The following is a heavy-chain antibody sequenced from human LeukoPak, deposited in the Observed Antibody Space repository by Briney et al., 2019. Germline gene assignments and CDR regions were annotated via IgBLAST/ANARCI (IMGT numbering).Heavy chain of an antibody. CDR1: GGSISSGDYY. Sequence: PSETLSLTCTVSGGSISSGDYYWSWIRQPPGKGLEWIGYIYYSGTTYYNPSLESRVTISVDTSKNQFSLNLSSATAADTSVYYCARVSVRRRFLDYWGQGTLVTVSS. V-gene: IGHV4-30-4*08. CDR3: ARVSVRRRFLDY. CDR2: IYYSGTT. J-gene: IGHJ4*02. D-gene: IGHD3-16*01.